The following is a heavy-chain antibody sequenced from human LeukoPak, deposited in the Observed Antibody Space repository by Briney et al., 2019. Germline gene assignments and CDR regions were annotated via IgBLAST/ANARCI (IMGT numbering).Heavy chain of an antibody. V-gene: IGHV4-34*01. J-gene: IGHJ4*02. CDR3: ARRRNLGYCSSTSCYRAYYFDY. Sequence: SETLSLTCAVYGGSFSGYYWSWIRQPPGKGLEWIGEINHSGSTNYNPSLKSRVTISVDTSKNQFSLKLSSVTAADTAVYYCARRRNLGYCSSTSCYRAYYFDYWGQGTLVTVSS. D-gene: IGHD2-2*01. CDR2: INHSGST. CDR1: GGSFSGYY.